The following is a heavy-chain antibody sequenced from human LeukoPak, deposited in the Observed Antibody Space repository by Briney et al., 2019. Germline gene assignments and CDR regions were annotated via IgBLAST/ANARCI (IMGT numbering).Heavy chain of an antibody. Sequence: GGSLRLSCAASGFTVSSNYMSWVRQAPGKGLEWVSVIYSGGSTYYADSVKGRFTISRDNSKNTLYLQMNSLRAEDTAVYYCARAFGMVRGVIGYWGQGTLVTVSS. CDR3: ARAFGMVRGVIGY. V-gene: IGHV3-53*01. J-gene: IGHJ4*02. CDR2: IYSGGST. D-gene: IGHD3-10*01. CDR1: GFTVSSNY.